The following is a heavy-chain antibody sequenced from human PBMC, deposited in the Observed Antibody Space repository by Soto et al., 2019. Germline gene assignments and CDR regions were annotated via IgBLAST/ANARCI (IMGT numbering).Heavy chain of an antibody. CDR3: ARQEVYYYGMDV. V-gene: IGHV4-39*01. J-gene: IGHJ6*02. CDR2: IYYSGST. CDR1: GGSISSSSYY. Sequence: SETLSLTCTVSGGSISSSSYYWGWIRQPPGKGLEWIGSIYYSGSTYYNPSLKSRVTISVDTSKNQFSLKLSSVTAADTAVYYCARQEVYYYGMDVWGQGTTVS.